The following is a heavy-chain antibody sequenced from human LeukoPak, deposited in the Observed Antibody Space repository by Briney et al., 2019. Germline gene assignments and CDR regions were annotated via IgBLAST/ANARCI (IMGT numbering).Heavy chain of an antibody. CDR1: GYTFTSYG. V-gene: IGHV1-18*01. CDR2: ISAYNGNT. CDR3: AREVYSGSYYYYYYYYMDV. Sequence: GASVKVSCKASGYTFTSYGISWVRQAPGQGLEWMGWISAYNGNTNYAQKLQGRVTMTTDTSTSTAYMELRSLRSDDTAVYYCAREVYSGSYYYYYYYYMDVWGKGTTVTISS. J-gene: IGHJ6*03. D-gene: IGHD1-26*01.